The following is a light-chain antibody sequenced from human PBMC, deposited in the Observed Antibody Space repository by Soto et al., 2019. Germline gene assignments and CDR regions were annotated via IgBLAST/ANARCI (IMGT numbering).Light chain of an antibody. CDR3: SSYSSSSTLYV. CDR2: EVS. J-gene: IGLJ1*01. CDR1: SSDVGGYNY. V-gene: IGLV2-14*01. Sequence: QPALTQPASVSGSPGQSITISCTGTSSDVGGYNYVSWYQQHPGRAPKLMIYEVSNRSSRVSNRFSGSKSGNTASLTIAGLQAEDEADYYCSSYSSSSTLYVFGTGTKVTVL.